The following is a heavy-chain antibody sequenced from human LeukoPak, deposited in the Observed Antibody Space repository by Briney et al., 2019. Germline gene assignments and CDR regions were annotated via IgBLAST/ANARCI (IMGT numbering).Heavy chain of an antibody. D-gene: IGHD3-22*01. V-gene: IGHV4-39*01. CDR1: GGSISGSSYY. CDR3: ARHGYYDSSGYYSSFDY. CDR2: IYYSGST. Sequence: SETLSLTCTVSGGSISGSSYYWGWIRQPPGKGLEWIGSIYYSGSTYYNPSLKSRVTISVDTSKNQFSLKLNSVTAADTAVYYCARHGYYDSSGYYSSFDYWGQGTLVTVSS. J-gene: IGHJ4*02.